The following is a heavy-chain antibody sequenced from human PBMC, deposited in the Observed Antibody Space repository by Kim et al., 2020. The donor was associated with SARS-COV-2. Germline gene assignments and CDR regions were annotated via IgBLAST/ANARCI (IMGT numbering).Heavy chain of an antibody. V-gene: IGHV1-69*02. D-gene: IGHD3-10*01. Sequence: SVKVSCKASGGTFSSYTISWVRQAPGQGLEWMGRIIPILGIANYAQKFQGRVTITADKSTSTAYMELSSLRSEDTAVYYCASVDYYGSGSYYNIPYGMDVWGQGTTVTVSS. CDR2: IIPILGIA. CDR3: ASVDYYGSGSYYNIPYGMDV. J-gene: IGHJ6*02. CDR1: GGTFSSYT.